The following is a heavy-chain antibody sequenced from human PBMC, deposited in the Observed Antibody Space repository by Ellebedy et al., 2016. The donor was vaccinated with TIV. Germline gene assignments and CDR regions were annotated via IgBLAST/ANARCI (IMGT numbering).Heavy chain of an antibody. CDR1: GYTLTELS. CDR3: ATAPKRILRFLEWSVGGDY. D-gene: IGHD3-3*01. CDR2: FDPEDGET. Sequence: ASVKVSXXVSGYTLTELSMHWVRQAPGKGLEWMGGFDPEDGETIYAQKFQGRVTMTEDTSTDTAYMELSSLRSEDTAVYYCATAPKRILRFLEWSVGGDYWGQGTLVTVSS. J-gene: IGHJ4*02. V-gene: IGHV1-24*01.